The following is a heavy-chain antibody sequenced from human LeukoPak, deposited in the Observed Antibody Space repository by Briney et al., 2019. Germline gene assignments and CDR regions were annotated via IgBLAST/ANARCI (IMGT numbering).Heavy chain of an antibody. D-gene: IGHD6-19*01. V-gene: IGHV3-23*01. J-gene: IGHJ4*02. CDR2: ISGSGGGT. CDR3: AKERSSGWPFDY. Sequence: GGSLRLSCAASGFTFNSYAVSWVRQAPEKGLEWVATISGSGGGTYYADSVKGRFTVSRDDSKNTLYLQMNSLRVEDTAVYYCAKERSSGWPFDYWGQGNLVTVST. CDR1: GFTFNSYA.